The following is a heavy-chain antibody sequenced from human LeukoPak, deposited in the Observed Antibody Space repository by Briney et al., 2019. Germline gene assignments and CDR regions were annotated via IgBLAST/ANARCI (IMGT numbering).Heavy chain of an antibody. Sequence: PSETLSLTCTVSGGSISSGSYYWSWIRQPAGKGLEWIGRIYTSGSTNYNPSLKSRVTISVDTSKNQFSLKLSSVTAADTAVYYCARYDPNENWFDPWGQGTLVTISS. J-gene: IGHJ5*02. CDR2: IYTSGST. CDR3: ARYDPNENWFDP. D-gene: IGHD3-3*01. CDR1: GGSISSGSYY. V-gene: IGHV4-61*02.